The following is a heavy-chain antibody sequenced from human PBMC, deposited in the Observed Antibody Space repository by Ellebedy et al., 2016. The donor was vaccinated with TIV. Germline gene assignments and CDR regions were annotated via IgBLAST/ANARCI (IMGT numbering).Heavy chain of an antibody. J-gene: IGHJ4*02. CDR3: EAYDSFDY. CDR2: INSDGSST. V-gene: IGHV3-74*01. D-gene: IGHD5-12*01. CDR1: GFTFSSYS. Sequence: GESLKISCAASGFTFSSYSMNWVRQAPGKGLVWVSRINSDGSSTSYADSVKGRFTISRDNAKNTLYLQMNSLRAEDTAVYYCEAYDSFDYWGQGTLVTVSS.